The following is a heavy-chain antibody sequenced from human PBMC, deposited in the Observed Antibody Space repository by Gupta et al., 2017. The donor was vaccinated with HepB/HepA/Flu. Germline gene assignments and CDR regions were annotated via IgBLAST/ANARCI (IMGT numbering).Heavy chain of an antibody. J-gene: IGHJ4*02. CDR1: GFTFSSYS. V-gene: IGHV3-21*01. CDR3: ARDPGNYGDYVGGPI. D-gene: IGHD4-17*01. Sequence: EVQLVESGGGLVKPGGSLRLSCAASGFTFSSYSMNWVRQAPGKGLEWVSSISSSSSYIYYADSVKGRFTISRDNAKNSLYLQMNSLRAEDTAVYYCARDPGNYGDYVGGPIWGQGTLVTVSS. CDR2: ISSSSSYI.